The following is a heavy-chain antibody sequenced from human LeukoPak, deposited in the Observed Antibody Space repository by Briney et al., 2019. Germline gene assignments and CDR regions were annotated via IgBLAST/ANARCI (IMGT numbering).Heavy chain of an antibody. Sequence: PGESLKISCKGSGYSFTSYWMGWVRQMPGKGLEWMGIIYPGDSDTRYSPSFQGQVTISADKSISTAYLQWSSLKASDTAMYYCARHRRFLEWPDAFDIWGQGTMVTVSS. CDR1: GYSFTSYW. D-gene: IGHD3-3*01. CDR2: IYPGDSDT. V-gene: IGHV5-51*01. CDR3: ARHRRFLEWPDAFDI. J-gene: IGHJ3*02.